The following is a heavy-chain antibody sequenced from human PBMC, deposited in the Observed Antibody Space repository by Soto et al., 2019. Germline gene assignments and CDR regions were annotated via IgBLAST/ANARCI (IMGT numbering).Heavy chain of an antibody. CDR3: ARDELGYCSGGSCYSIRWFDP. D-gene: IGHD2-15*01. J-gene: IGHJ5*02. CDR1: GGSVSSGSYY. CDR2: IYYSGST. Sequence: SETLSLTCTVSGGSVSSGSYYWSWIRQPPRKGLEWIGYIYYSGSTNYNPSLKSRVTISVDTSKNQFSLKLSSVTAADTAVYYCARDELGYCSGGSCYSIRWFDPWGQGTLVTVS. V-gene: IGHV4-61*01.